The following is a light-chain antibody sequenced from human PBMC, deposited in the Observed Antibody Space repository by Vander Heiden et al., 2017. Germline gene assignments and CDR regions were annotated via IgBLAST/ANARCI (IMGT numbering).Light chain of an antibody. V-gene: IGLV1-51*02. Sequence: QSVLTQPPSVSAAPGQKVTISCSGSSSNIGSNYVSWYQQLPGTAPKLLIHENNKRPSGIPDRFSGSKSGTSATLGITGLQTGDEADYYCGTWDSSLSAGVFGGGTKLTVL. CDR3: GTWDSSLSAGV. CDR2: ENN. J-gene: IGLJ3*02. CDR1: SSNIGSNY.